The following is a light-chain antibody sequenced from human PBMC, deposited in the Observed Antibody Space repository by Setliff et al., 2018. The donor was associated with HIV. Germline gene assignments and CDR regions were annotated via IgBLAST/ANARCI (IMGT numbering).Light chain of an antibody. J-gene: IGLJ1*01. CDR2: DVT. CDR3: CSYAGRYTYI. CDR1: TSDIGSYNR. V-gene: IGLV2-11*01. Sequence: QSALTQPPSVSGSPGQSIIISCTGTTSDIGSYNRVSWYQQHPGKAPKLMIYDVTKRPSGVPDRFSGSKSGNTASLTISGLQAEDEADYYCCSYAGRYTYIFGTGTKVTV.